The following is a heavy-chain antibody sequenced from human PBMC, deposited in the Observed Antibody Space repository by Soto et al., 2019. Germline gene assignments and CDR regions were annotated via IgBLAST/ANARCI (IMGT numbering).Heavy chain of an antibody. D-gene: IGHD6-13*01. Sequence: SETLSLTCTVSGGSISSYYWSWIRQPPGKGLEWIGYIYYSGSTNYNPSLKSRVTISVDTSKNQFSLKLSSVTAADTAVYYCARHSLYPGIAAAGKLDYWGQGTLVTVSS. V-gene: IGHV4-59*08. J-gene: IGHJ4*02. CDR1: GGSISSYY. CDR3: ARHSLYPGIAAAGKLDY. CDR2: IYYSGST.